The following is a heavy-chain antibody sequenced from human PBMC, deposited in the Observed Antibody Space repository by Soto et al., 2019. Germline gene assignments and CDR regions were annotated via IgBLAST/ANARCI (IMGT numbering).Heavy chain of an antibody. D-gene: IGHD4-17*01. Sequence: QVQLQESGPGLVKPSETLSLTCTVSRGSISSYYWSWIRQPPGKGLEWIGYIYYSWSTNYNPSLKSRVTIAVDTSKKQLSRNLSSVTAADTAVYYFASLSDYGEWFDPWGQGTLVTVSS. J-gene: IGHJ5*02. CDR2: IYYSWST. V-gene: IGHV4-59*08. CDR3: ASLSDYGEWFDP. CDR1: RGSISSYY.